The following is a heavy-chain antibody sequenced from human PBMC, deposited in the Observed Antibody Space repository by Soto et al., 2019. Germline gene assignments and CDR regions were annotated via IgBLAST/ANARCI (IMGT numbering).Heavy chain of an antibody. J-gene: IGHJ4*02. CDR2: INSDGSGT. Sequence: EVQLVESGGGLVQPGGSLRLSCAASGFTFSSYWMHWVRQAPGKGLVWVSRINSDGSGTSYADSVKGRFTISRDNAKNTLYLQMNSLRAEDTAVYYCARDLREVVVTAIFSYWGQGTLVTVSS. D-gene: IGHD2-21*02. CDR1: GFTFSSYW. CDR3: ARDLREVVVTAIFSY. V-gene: IGHV3-74*01.